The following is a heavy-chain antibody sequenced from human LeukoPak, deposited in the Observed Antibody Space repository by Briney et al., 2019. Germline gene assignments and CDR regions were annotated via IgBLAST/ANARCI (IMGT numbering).Heavy chain of an antibody. V-gene: IGHV1-8*01. CDR3: ARGVWEVVPAPNYYYYGMDV. CDR1: GYTFTSHD. D-gene: IGHD2-2*01. J-gene: IGHJ6*02. Sequence: ASVKVSCKASGYTFTSHDINWVRQATGQGLEWMGWMNPNSGNTGYAQKFQGRVTMTRNTSISTAYMELSSLRSEDTAVYYCARGVWEVVPAPNYYYYGMDVWGQGTTVTVSS. CDR2: MNPNSGNT.